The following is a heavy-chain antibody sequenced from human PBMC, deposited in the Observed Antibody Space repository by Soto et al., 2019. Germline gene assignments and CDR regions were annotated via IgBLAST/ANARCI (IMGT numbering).Heavy chain of an antibody. CDR3: ARSERGYSGYDRS. J-gene: IGHJ5*02. CDR2: INPIFGTA. D-gene: IGHD5-12*01. V-gene: IGHV1-69*01. Sequence: QVQLVQSGAEVKKPGASVKVSCKASGYTFTGYYMHWVRQAPGQGLEWMGWINPIFGTANYAQKFQGRVTITADESTSTAYMELSSLRSEDTAVYYCARSERGYSGYDRSWGQGTLVTVSS. CDR1: GYTFTGYY.